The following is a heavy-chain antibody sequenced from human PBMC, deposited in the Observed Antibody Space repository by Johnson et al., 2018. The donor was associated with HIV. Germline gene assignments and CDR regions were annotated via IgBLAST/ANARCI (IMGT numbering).Heavy chain of an antibody. CDR1: GFTFSDYY. Sequence: VQLVESGGRLVKPGGSLRLSCAASGFTFSDYYMSWIRQAPGKGLEWVSYISSSANNLYYADSVKGRFTISRDNSKNTLYLQINSLRAEDTAVYYCARAPALPGNFYGDAFDIWGQGTMVTVSS. D-gene: IGHD1-7*01. CDR3: ARAPALPGNFYGDAFDI. CDR2: ISSSANNL. V-gene: IGHV3-11*04. J-gene: IGHJ3*02.